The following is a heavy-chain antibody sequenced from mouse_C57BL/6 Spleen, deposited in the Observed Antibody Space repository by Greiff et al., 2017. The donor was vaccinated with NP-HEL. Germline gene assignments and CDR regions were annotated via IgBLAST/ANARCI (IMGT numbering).Heavy chain of an antibody. CDR2: IHPNSGST. CDR1: GYTFTSYW. CDR3: ARDYYDYEAAWFAY. D-gene: IGHD2-4*01. J-gene: IGHJ3*01. Sequence: QVQLQQPGAELVKPGASVKLSCKASGYTFTSYWMHWVKQRPGQGLEWIGMIHPNSGSTNYNEKFKSKATLTVDKSSSTAYMQLSSPTSEDSAVYYCARDYYDYEAAWFAYWGQGTLVTVSA. V-gene: IGHV1-64*01.